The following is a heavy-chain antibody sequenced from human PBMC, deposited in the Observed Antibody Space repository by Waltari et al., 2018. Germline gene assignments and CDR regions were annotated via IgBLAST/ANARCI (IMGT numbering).Heavy chain of an antibody. CDR1: GDSISDYY. Sequence: QVQLQESGPRLVKPSETLSLTCTVSGDSISDYYWSWIRQPAGKGLEWIGRIDPSGTTNYNPSLKSRVTMSGDTSKNQFSLRLRSVTVADTAVYYCVREFDSSGYYYRAAWGQGALVTVSS. J-gene: IGHJ5*02. V-gene: IGHV4-4*07. D-gene: IGHD3-22*01. CDR3: VREFDSSGYYYRAA. CDR2: IDPSGTT.